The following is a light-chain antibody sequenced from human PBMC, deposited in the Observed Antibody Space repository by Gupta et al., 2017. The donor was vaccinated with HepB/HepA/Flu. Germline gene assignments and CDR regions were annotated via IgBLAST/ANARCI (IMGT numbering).Light chain of an antibody. CDR2: HVS. CDR1: ITDGHTYNY. Sequence: QSALTQPASVSGSPGRTITTSCTGLITDGHTYNYVSWSQQHPGKAPQHMIFHVSRRPAGVSDRFSGSRAGNTASLTISGLQAEDAADYYCSSFTSSNTFVFGAGTKVTVL. V-gene: IGLV2-14*03. CDR3: SSFTSSNTFV. J-gene: IGLJ1*01.